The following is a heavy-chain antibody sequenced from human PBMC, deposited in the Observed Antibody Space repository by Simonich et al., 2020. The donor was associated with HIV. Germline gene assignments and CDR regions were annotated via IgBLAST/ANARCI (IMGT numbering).Heavy chain of an antibody. V-gene: IGHV3-7*01. J-gene: IGHJ6*03. D-gene: IGHD3-22*01. Sequence: MSWVRQAPGKGLEWVANIKQDGSEKYYVDSVKGRFTISRDNAKNSLYLQMNSLRAEDTAVYYCARQPYYYDSGGYYDYYYYMDVWGKGTTVTVSS. CDR3: ARQPYYYDSGGYYDYYYYMDV. CDR2: IKQDGSEK.